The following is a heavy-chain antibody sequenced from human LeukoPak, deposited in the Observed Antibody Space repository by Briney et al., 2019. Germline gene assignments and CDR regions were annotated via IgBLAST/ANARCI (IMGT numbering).Heavy chain of an antibody. CDR2: ISSSSSYI. CDR3: ARDLYPVADPDAFDI. D-gene: IGHD6-19*01. V-gene: IGHV3-11*06. J-gene: IGHJ3*02. Sequence: NTGGSLRLSCAASGFTFSDYYMSWIRQAPGKGLEWVSSISSSSSYIYYADSVKGRFTISRDNAKNSLYLQMNSLRAEDTAVYYCARDLYPVADPDAFDIWGQGTMVTVSS. CDR1: GFTFSDYY.